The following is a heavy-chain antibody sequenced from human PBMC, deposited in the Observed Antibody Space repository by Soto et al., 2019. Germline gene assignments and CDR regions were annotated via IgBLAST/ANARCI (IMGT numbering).Heavy chain of an antibody. CDR3: AKGRYTVTDYIDY. J-gene: IGHJ4*02. V-gene: IGHV3-23*01. Sequence: EVQVLESGGGLVQPGGSLRLSCAASGFTYSDYAMGWVHQAPGKGLEWVSIITSSGASTFYADSVKGRFSISRDNSKSTLYLQMSSLRVEDTAIYYCAKGRYTVTDYIDYWGQGTRVIVSS. D-gene: IGHD3-16*02. CDR2: ITSSGAST. CDR1: GFTYSDYA.